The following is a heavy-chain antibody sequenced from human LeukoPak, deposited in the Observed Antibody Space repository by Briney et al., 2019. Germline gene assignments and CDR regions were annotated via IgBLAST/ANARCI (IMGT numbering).Heavy chain of an antibody. CDR2: INAANGNT. V-gene: IGHV1-3*01. J-gene: IGHJ5*02. Sequence: ASVKVSCKTSGFTFTTYTMHWVRQAPGQRLEWMGWINAANGNTQYSQKFQGRVTITWDTSASTAYMELSSLRSEDTAVYYCARGAPIRVAVAATFDPWGQGTLVTVPS. D-gene: IGHD6-19*01. CDR3: ARGAPIRVAVAATFDP. CDR1: GFTFTTYT.